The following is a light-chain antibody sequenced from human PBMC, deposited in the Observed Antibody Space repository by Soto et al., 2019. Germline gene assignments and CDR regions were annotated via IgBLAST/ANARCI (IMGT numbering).Light chain of an antibody. J-gene: IGLJ3*02. CDR2: LEGSGSY. Sequence: QLVLTQSSSASASLGSSVKLTCTLSSGHSSYIIAWHQQQPGKAPRYLMKLEGSGSYNKGSGVPDRFSGSSSGADRYHTISNLQFEDEADYYCETWDSNIHWVFGGGTKLTVL. CDR1: SGHSSYI. CDR3: ETWDSNIHWV. V-gene: IGLV4-60*02.